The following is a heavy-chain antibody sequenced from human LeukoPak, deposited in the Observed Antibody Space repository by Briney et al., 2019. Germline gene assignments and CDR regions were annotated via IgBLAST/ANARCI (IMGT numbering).Heavy chain of an antibody. V-gene: IGHV1-3*01. J-gene: IGHJ4*02. CDR1: GYTFTSYA. CDR3: ARGLSSGYYYADY. D-gene: IGHD3-22*01. CDR2: INAGNGNT. Sequence: ASVKVSCKASGYTFTSYAMHWVRQAPGQRLEWMGWINAGNGNTKYSQKFQGRVTITRDTSASTAYMELSSLRSEDTAVHYCARGLSSGYYYADYWGQGTLVTVSS.